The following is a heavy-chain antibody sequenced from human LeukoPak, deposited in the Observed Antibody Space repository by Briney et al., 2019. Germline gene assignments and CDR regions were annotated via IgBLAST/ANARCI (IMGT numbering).Heavy chain of an antibody. J-gene: IGHJ1*01. CDR3: AKKVVVGATSPYSDFQD. D-gene: IGHD1-26*01. CDR2: ISGSGVTT. V-gene: IGHV3-23*01. Sequence: GGSLRLSCVASGFTFSSFAMAWVRQAPGKGLEWVSAISGSGVTTHYAGSVKGRFSISRDNSKNTLYLQMNSLRAEDTALYYCAKKVVVGATSPYSDFQDWGQGTLVTVSS. CDR1: GFTFSSFA.